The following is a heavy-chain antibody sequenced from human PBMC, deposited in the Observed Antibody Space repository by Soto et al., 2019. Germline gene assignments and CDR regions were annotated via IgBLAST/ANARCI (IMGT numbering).Heavy chain of an antibody. Sequence: PSETLSLTCAVYGGSFSGYYWSWIRQPPGKGLEWIGEINHSGSTNYNPSLKSRVIISVDTSKNQFSLKLSSVTAADTAVYYCARSIRGDIEGWDFWSGYYTGSSGYFDYWGQGTLVTVSS. CDR2: INHSGST. V-gene: IGHV4-34*01. CDR1: GGSFSGYY. CDR3: ARSIRGDIEGWDFWSGYYTGSSGYFDY. J-gene: IGHJ4*02. D-gene: IGHD3-3*01.